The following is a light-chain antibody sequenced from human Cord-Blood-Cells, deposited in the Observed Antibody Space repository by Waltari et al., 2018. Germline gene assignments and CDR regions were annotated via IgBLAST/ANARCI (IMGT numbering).Light chain of an antibody. V-gene: IGLV2-23*01. J-gene: IGLJ3*02. Sequence: QSALTQPASVSGSPGQSITISCTGTSSDVGSYTLVSWNQQHPGKAPKLMIYEGSKRSAGVSNRFSGSKSGNTASLTISGLQAEDEADYYCCSHAGSSTWVFGGGTKLTVL. CDR1: SSDVGSYTL. CDR2: EGS. CDR3: CSHAGSSTWV.